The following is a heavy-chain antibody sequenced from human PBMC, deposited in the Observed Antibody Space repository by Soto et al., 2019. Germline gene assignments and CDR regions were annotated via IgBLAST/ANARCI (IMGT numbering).Heavy chain of an antibody. V-gene: IGHV4-31*03. CDR2: IYYSGST. CDR1: GRSISSGNYY. J-gene: IGHJ4*02. Sequence: PSDTLSLTCTVSGRSISSGNYYWSWIRQHPGQGLESIGYIYYSGSTYYNPSLKSRVTISVDTSKNRFSLKLSSVTAADTAVYYCARGRRYYDSSGYYVFDYWGQGTLVTVSS. D-gene: IGHD3-22*01. CDR3: ARGRRYYDSSGYYVFDY.